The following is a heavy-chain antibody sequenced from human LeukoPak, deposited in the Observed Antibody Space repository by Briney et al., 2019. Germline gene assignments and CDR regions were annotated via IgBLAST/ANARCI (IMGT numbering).Heavy chain of an antibody. V-gene: IGHV4-59*01. Sequence: SETLSLTCTVSGTSISYYSWSWIRQPPGKGLEWIGYLYNSGSNNYNPSLKSRVTISVDTSKSQFSLNLTSVTAADTAVYSCARGGTGAFDLWDQGTMVTVSS. J-gene: IGHJ3*01. CDR2: LYNSGSN. CDR1: GTSISYYS. CDR3: ARGGTGAFDL. D-gene: IGHD3-10*01.